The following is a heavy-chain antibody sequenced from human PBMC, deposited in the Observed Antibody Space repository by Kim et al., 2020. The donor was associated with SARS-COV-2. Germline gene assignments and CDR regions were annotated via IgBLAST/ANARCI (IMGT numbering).Heavy chain of an antibody. CDR2: MNHSGST. V-gene: IGHV4-34*01. CDR3: ARGGGLYSSS. D-gene: IGHD6-13*01. J-gene: IGHJ4*02. Sequence: SETLSLTCAVYGGSFSGYYWSWIRQPPGKGLEWIGEMNHSGSTNYNPSLKSRVTISVDTSKNQFSLKLSSVTAADTAVYYCARGGGLYSSSWGQGTLVTVSS. CDR1: GGSFSGYY.